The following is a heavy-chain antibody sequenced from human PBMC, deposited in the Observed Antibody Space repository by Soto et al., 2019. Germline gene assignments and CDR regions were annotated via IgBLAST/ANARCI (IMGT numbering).Heavy chain of an antibody. D-gene: IGHD3-16*01. Sequence: GGSLRLSCSASGFTFSSYAMHWVRQAPGKGLEYVSAISSNGGSTYYADSVKGRFTISRDNSKNTLYLQMNSLRVEDTAVYYCAKGAGGNFGGRFDYWGQGSLVTVSS. J-gene: IGHJ4*02. CDR2: ISSNGGST. CDR3: AKGAGGNFGGRFDY. CDR1: GFTFSSYA. V-gene: IGHV3-64*04.